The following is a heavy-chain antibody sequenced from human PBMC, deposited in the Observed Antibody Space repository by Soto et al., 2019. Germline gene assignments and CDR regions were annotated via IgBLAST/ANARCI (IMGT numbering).Heavy chain of an antibody. J-gene: IGHJ5*02. D-gene: IGHD5-18*01. V-gene: IGHV1-8*02. CDR2: MNPGSGDT. CDR1: GYTFTNND. Sequence: ASVKVSCKASGYTFTNNDVSWVRQATGQGLEWMGWMNPGSGDTGYAQKFQGRVTMTRDISIATAYMELNSLTSEDTAIYYCARMASFGSFNWFDPWGQGTLVTVSS. CDR3: ARMASFGSFNWFDP.